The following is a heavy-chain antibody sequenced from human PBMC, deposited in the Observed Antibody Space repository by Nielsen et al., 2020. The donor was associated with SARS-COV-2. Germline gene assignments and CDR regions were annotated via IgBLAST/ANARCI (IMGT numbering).Heavy chain of an antibody. D-gene: IGHD3-22*01. CDR1: GCSFSAYY. Sequence: SETLSLTCTISGCSFSAYYWSWIRQPPGKGLEWIGYIYYSGITNYNPSLKSRVTISVDTSKNQFSLNLSSVTAADTAVYYCARYSSGYRSSFDYWGQGTLVTVSS. V-gene: IGHV4-59*01. J-gene: IGHJ4*02. CDR3: ARYSSGYRSSFDY. CDR2: IYYSGIT.